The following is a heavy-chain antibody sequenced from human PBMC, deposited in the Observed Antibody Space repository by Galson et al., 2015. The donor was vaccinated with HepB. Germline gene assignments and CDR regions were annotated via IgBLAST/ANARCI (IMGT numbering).Heavy chain of an antibody. CDR1: GGTFSSYA. V-gene: IGHV1-69*13. D-gene: IGHD3/OR15-3a*01. Sequence: SVTVSCKASGGTFSSYAISWVRQAPGQGLEWMGGIIPIFGTANYAQKFQGRVTITADESTSTAYMELSSLRSEDTAVYYCARLLDYWGAFDIWGQGTMVTVSS. CDR2: IIPIFGTA. J-gene: IGHJ3*02. CDR3: ARLLDYWGAFDI.